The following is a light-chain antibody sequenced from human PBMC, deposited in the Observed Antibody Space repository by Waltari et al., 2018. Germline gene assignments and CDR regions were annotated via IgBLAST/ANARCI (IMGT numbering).Light chain of an antibody. CDR1: NRYVGAYHL. CDR2: EAR. CDR3: CSYGGSYTWV. Sequence: QSALTQPASVSGSPGQAINIPCTGTNRYVGAYHLFSWYQQYPGRAPRLMIYEARNRPSGVSNRFSASKSGNTASLTISGLQADDEADYYCCSYGGSYTWVFGGGTKVTVL. V-gene: IGLV2-23*01. J-gene: IGLJ3*02.